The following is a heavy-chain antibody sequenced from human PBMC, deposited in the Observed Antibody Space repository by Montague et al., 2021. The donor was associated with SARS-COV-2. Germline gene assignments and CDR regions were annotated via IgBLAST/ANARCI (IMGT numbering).Heavy chain of an antibody. CDR2: ISGAGTTI. V-gene: IGHV3-48*03. J-gene: IGHJ4*02. D-gene: IGHD2-8*02. CDR1: GFTFSYFE. Sequence: SLGLSCAASGFTFSYFEMNWVRQAPGKGLEWISYISGAGTTIYYADSVKGRFTISRDNAKNSLYLQMNSLRAEDTAVYYCARDLVVTDGISDYWGQGTLVTVSS. CDR3: ARDLVVTDGISDY.